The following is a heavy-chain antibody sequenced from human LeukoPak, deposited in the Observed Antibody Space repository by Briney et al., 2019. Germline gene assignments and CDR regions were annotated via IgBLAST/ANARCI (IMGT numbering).Heavy chain of an antibody. Sequence: PGGSLRLSCAASGFTFNNYAMNWVRQAPGKGLEWVSSISGGGETTYYAGSAKGRFTISRGNSQNTLYLQMNSLRAEDTAVYYCARDYADYVGYFFFDYWGQGTLVTVSS. CDR3: ARDYADYVGYFFFDY. J-gene: IGHJ4*02. D-gene: IGHD4-17*01. V-gene: IGHV3-23*01. CDR1: GFTFNNYA. CDR2: ISGGGETT.